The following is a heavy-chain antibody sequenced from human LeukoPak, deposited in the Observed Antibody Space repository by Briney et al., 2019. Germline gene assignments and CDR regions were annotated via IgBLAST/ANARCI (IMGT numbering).Heavy chain of an antibody. V-gene: IGHV3-23*01. D-gene: IGHD3-10*01. CDR1: GFTFTSAW. CDR3: AKDGAGYGSGSNSAFDI. Sequence: PGGSLRLSCAASGFTFTSAWMNWVRQAPGKGLEWVSGISGSGGSTYYADSVKGRFTISRDNSKNTLYLQMNSLRAEDTAVYYCAKDGAGYGSGSNSAFDIWGQGTMVTVSS. J-gene: IGHJ3*02. CDR2: ISGSGGST.